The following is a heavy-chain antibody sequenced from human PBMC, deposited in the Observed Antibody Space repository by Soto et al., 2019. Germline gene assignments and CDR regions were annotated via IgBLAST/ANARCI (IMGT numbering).Heavy chain of an antibody. CDR3: AREDTMVRGVCPYYYGMDV. D-gene: IGHD3-10*01. Sequence: GSLRLSCAASGFTFSSYAMSWVRQAPGKGLEWVSAISGSGGSTYYADSVKGRFTISRDNSKNTLYLQMNSLRAEDTAVYYCAREDTMVRGVCPYYYGMDVWGQGTTVTVSS. J-gene: IGHJ6*02. CDR2: ISGSGGST. V-gene: IGHV3-23*01. CDR1: GFTFSSYA.